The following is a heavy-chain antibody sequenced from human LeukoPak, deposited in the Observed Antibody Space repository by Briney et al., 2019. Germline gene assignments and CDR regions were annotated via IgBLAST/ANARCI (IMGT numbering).Heavy chain of an antibody. J-gene: IGHJ4*02. V-gene: IGHV4-59*01. CDR1: GGSITTYY. CDR2: IYYTGNT. D-gene: IGHD2-21*02. CDR3: ASLSVVTALDQ. Sequence: KPSETLSLTCAVSGGSITTYYWTWIRQPPGQALEWIGYIYYTGNTKYNPSLESRVTMSIDTPKNEFSQTILSVHAADTAVYFCASLSVVTALDQWGEGTLVTVSS.